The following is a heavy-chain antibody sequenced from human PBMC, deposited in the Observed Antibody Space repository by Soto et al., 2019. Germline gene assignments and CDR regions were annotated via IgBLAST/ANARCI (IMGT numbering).Heavy chain of an antibody. J-gene: IGHJ6*02. CDR3: AREGAGYDSRKYYYGLDV. V-gene: IGHV3-7*05. D-gene: IGHD1-1*01. CDR1: GFTFGSFW. CDR2: IKQDGSEK. Sequence: VQLVESGGGLVQPGGSLRLSCSGSGFTFGSFWMAWVRQAPGKGLVWVANIKQDGSEKYYVDSVRGRFTISRDNIKDSLYLHMSSLRAEDTAIYYCAREGAGYDSRKYYYGLDVWGQGTTVAVS.